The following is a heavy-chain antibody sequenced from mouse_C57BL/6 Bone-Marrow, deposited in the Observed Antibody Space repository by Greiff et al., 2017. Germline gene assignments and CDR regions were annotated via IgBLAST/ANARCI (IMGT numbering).Heavy chain of an antibody. CDR3: ARDSYGSSLYYFDY. CDR2: ISDGGSYT. J-gene: IGHJ2*01. D-gene: IGHD1-1*01. Sequence: EVQGVESGGGLVKPGGSLKLSCAASGFTFSSYAMSWVRQTPEKRLEWVATISDGGSYTYYPDNVKGRFTISRDNAKNNLYLQMSHLKSEDTAMYYCARDSYGSSLYYFDYWGQGTTLTVSS. V-gene: IGHV5-4*01. CDR1: GFTFSSYA.